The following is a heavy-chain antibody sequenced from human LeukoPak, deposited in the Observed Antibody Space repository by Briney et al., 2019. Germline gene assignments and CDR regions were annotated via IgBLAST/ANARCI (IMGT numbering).Heavy chain of an antibody. CDR3: ARRYNWKSYYYMDV. V-gene: IGHV4-61*02. CDR1: GGSISSGSYY. Sequence: SETLSLTCTASGGSISSGSYYWSWIRQPAGKGLEWIGRIYTSGSTNYNPSLKSRVTISVDTSKNQFSLKLSSVTAADTAVYYCARRYNWKSYYYMDVWGKGTTVTVSS. D-gene: IGHD1-20*01. CDR2: IYTSGST. J-gene: IGHJ6*03.